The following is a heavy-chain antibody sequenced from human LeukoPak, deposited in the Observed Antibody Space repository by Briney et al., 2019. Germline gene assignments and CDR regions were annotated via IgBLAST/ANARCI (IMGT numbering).Heavy chain of an antibody. V-gene: IGHV3-30*02. D-gene: IGHD6-19*01. CDR2: IRYDGSNK. J-gene: IGHJ6*03. CDR1: GFTFSSYE. Sequence: GGSLRLSCAASGFTFSSYEMNWVRQAPGKGPEWVAFIRYDGSNKYYADSVKGRFTISRDNSKNTLYLQMNSLRAEDTAVYYCAKGPVAGTPYYMDVWGKGTTVTVSS. CDR3: AKGPVAGTPYYMDV.